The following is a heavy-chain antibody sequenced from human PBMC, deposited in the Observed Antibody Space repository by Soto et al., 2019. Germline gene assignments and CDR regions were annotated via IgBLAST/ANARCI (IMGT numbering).Heavy chain of an antibody. V-gene: IGHV3-7*01. Sequence: DSVKGRFTISRDNAKNSLYLQMNSLRADDTAVYYCTRDTGWSPFNCFDPWGQGTLVSVSS. D-gene: IGHD6-19*01. CDR3: TRDTGWSPFNCFDP. J-gene: IGHJ5*02.